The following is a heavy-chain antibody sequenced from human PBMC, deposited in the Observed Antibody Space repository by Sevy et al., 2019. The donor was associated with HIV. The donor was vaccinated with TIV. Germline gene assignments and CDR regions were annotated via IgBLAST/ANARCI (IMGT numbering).Heavy chain of an antibody. V-gene: IGHV1-46*02. D-gene: IGHD6-19*01. CDR3: AKDSSGWLRYYYYGMDV. CDR2: INPSGGST. J-gene: IGHJ6*02. CDR1: GYTFKSYY. Sequence: ASVKVSCKASGYTFKSYYMHWVRQAPGQGLEWMGIINPSGGSTTYAQKFQGRVTMTRDTSTSTVYMELSSLRSEDTAVYYCAKDSSGWLRYYYYGMDVWGQGTTVTVSS.